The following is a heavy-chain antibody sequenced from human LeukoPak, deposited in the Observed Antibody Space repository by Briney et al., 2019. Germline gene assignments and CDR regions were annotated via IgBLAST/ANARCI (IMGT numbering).Heavy chain of an antibody. J-gene: IGHJ4*02. Sequence: GGSLRLSCEGSAFIFSGHWMTWVRQAPGKGLEWVANIKEDGHEQYYVDSVKGRFTISRDNAKNSLFLQMNSLRAEDTAVYYCASEARNRWELLDYWGQGTLVTVSS. CDR3: ASEARNRWELLDY. D-gene: IGHD1-26*01. CDR2: IKEDGHEQ. CDR1: AFIFSGHW. V-gene: IGHV3-7*03.